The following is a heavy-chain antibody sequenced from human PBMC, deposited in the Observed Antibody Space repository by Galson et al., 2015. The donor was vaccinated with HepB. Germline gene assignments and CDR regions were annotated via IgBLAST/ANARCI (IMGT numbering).Heavy chain of an antibody. CDR2: ISYDGSNK. V-gene: IGHV3-30*18. Sequence: SLRLSCAASGFTFSSYGTHWVRQAPGKGLEWVAVISYDGSNKYYADSVKGRFTISRDNSKNTLYLQMNSLRAEDTAVYYCAKDPNSSSSFDYWGQGTLVTVSS. CDR1: GFTFSSYG. J-gene: IGHJ4*02. CDR3: AKDPNSSSSFDY. D-gene: IGHD6-6*01.